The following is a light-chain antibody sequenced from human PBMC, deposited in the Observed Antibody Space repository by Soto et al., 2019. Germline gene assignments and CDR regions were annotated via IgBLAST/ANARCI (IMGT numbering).Light chain of an antibody. CDR1: QVVTTN. CDR2: DAS. CDR3: QQYSNWPPIT. V-gene: IGKV3-15*01. Sequence: EIVMTQSPDTLSLSPGERAPLSCRASQVVTTNLAWYQQKPGQAPRLLIYDASTRAAGIPARFSGTGSGTEFTLTITSLQSEDFAVYYCQQYSNWPPITFGQGTRLEIK. J-gene: IGKJ5*01.